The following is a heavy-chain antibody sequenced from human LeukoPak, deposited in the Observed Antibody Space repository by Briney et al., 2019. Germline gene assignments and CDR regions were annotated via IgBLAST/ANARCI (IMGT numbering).Heavy chain of an antibody. Sequence: PSETLSLTCTVSGGSISSSSYYWGWIRQPPGKGLEWIGSIYYSGSTYYNPSLKSRVTISVDTSKNQFSLKLSSVTAADTAVYYCARTYYYGSGSYYTFDYWGQGTLVTVSS. J-gene: IGHJ4*02. D-gene: IGHD3-10*01. V-gene: IGHV4-39*07. CDR1: GGSISSSSYY. CDR3: ARTYYYGSGSYYTFDY. CDR2: IYYSGST.